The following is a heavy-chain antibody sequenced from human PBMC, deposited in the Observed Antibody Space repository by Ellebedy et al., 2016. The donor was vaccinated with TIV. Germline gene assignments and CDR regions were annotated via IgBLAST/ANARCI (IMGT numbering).Heavy chain of an antibody. J-gene: IGHJ5*02. D-gene: IGHD2-15*01. CDR2: INPNSGGT. CDR1: GYTFTGYY. CDR3: ARVNGYCSGGSCYLDGNNWFDP. Sequence: AASVKVSCKASGYTFTGYYMHWVRQAPGQGLEWLGWINPNSGGTNYAQKFQGWVTMTRDTSISTAYMELRRLRSDDTAVYYCARVNGYCSGGSCYLDGNNWFDPWGQGTLVTVSS. V-gene: IGHV1-2*04.